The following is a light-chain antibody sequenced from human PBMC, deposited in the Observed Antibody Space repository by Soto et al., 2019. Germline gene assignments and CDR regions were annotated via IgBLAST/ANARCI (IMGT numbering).Light chain of an antibody. V-gene: IGKV3D-20*02. Sequence: EIVLTQSPGTLSLSPGEIATLFFSASQSVSSSYLAWYQQKPGQAPRLLIYGASSRATGIPDRFSGSGSGTDFTLTISSLEPEDFAVYYCQQRSNWPPTFGGGTKVDIK. J-gene: IGKJ4*01. CDR2: GAS. CDR1: QSVSSSY. CDR3: QQRSNWPPT.